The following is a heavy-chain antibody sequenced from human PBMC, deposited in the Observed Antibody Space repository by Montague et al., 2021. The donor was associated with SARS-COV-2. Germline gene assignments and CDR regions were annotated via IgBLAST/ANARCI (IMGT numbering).Heavy chain of an antibody. CDR1: GGSFSGYY. V-gene: IGHV4-34*01. J-gene: IGHJ6*02. D-gene: IGHD2-15*01. CDR3: ARGYCSGSGCYYYYGMDV. CDR2: TNDSGRT. Sequence: SETLSPTCAVYGGSFSGYYWSWIRQPPGRGLEWIGETNDSGRTNYNPSLKGRVTISVDTSKNQFSLRLSSVTAAETAVYYCARGYCSGSGCYYYYGMDVWGQETTVTVSS.